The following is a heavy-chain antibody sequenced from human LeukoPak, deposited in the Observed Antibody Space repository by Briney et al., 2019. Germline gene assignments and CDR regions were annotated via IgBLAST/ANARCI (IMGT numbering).Heavy chain of an antibody. V-gene: IGHV4-39*07. D-gene: IGHD6-19*01. CDR1: GGSISSSSYY. Sequence: PSETLSLTCTVSGGSISSSSYYWGWIRQPPGKGLEWIGSIYYSGSTYYNPSLKSRVTISVDTSKNQFSLKLSSVTAADTAVYYCARVGSSGWYVGANWFDPWGQGTLVTVSS. CDR2: IYYSGST. J-gene: IGHJ5*02. CDR3: ARVGSSGWYVGANWFDP.